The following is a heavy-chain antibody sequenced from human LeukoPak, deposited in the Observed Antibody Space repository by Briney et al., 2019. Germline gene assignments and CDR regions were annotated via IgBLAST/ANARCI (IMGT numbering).Heavy chain of an antibody. CDR2: INPNSGGT. Sequence: ASVKVSCKASGYTFTGYYMHWVRQAPGQGLEWMGWINPNSGGTNYAQKFQGRVTMTRDTSISTAYMELSRLRSDDTAVYYCARDGDYGDYGYYYYYMDVWGKGTTVTVSS. V-gene: IGHV1-2*02. CDR3: ARDGDYGDYGYYYYYMDV. CDR1: GYTFTGYY. J-gene: IGHJ6*03. D-gene: IGHD4-17*01.